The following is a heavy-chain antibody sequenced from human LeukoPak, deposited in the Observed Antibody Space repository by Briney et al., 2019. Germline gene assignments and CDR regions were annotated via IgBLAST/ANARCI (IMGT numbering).Heavy chain of an antibody. D-gene: IGHD3-22*01. CDR1: GGSISSSNW. CDR2: IYYSGST. J-gene: IGHJ2*01. V-gene: IGHV4-4*02. Sequence: PSETLSLTCAVSGGSISSSNWWSWVRQPPGKGLEWIGYIYYSGSTNYNPSLKSRVTISVDTSKNQFSLKLSSVTAADTAVYYCARGAYYYDSSGYYYGRYFDLWGRGTLVTVSS. CDR3: ARGAYYYDSSGYYYGRYFDL.